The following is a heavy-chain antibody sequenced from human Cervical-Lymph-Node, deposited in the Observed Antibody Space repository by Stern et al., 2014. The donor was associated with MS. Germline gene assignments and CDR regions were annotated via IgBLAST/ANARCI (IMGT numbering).Heavy chain of an antibody. CDR2: IYPADSDT. Sequence: VQLVQSGTEVKKPGDSLKISCKGSGYSFTTHWIGWVRQMPGKGLEWLGIIYPADSDTRSSPSFQGQVTISVDKSLTTAYLQWNSLNASDTAVYYCARLLTGAFGMDVWGQGTTVTV. J-gene: IGHJ6*02. D-gene: IGHD4/OR15-4a*01. CDR3: ARLLTGAFGMDV. V-gene: IGHV5-51*01. CDR1: GYSFTTHW.